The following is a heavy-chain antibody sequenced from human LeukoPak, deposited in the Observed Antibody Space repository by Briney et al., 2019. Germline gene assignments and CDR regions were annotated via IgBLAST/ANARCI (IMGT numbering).Heavy chain of an antibody. CDR3: ARRAAAGVRYYYYMDV. J-gene: IGHJ6*03. CDR1: GFTFSSYS. V-gene: IGHV3-21*01. D-gene: IGHD6-13*01. Sequence: GGSLRLSCAAPGFTFSSYSMNWVRQAPGKGLEWVSSISSSSSYIYYADSVKGRFTISRDNAKNSLYLQMNSLRAEDTAVYYCARRAAAGVRYYYYMDVWGKGTTVTISS. CDR2: ISSSSSYI.